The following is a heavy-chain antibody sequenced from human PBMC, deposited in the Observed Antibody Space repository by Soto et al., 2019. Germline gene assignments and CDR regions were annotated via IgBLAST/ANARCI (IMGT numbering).Heavy chain of an antibody. J-gene: IGHJ4*02. Sequence: EVQLVESGGGLVQPGGSLTLSCAASGFTFGTYWMRWVRQAPGKGLEWVANIKQDGSEKYYVDFVKGRFTISRDNAENSLYLQMNRLRAEDTAVYYCARDHLGYCSGGNCNWAEYFDYWGQGTLVTVSS. CDR2: IKQDGSEK. CDR1: GFTFGTYW. CDR3: ARDHLGYCSGGNCNWAEYFDY. V-gene: IGHV3-7*04. D-gene: IGHD2-15*01.